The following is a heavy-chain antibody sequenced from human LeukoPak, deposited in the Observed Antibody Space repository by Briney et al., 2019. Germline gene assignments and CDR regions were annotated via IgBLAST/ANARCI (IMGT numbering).Heavy chain of an antibody. CDR1: GGSISSYY. CDR2: IYTSGST. D-gene: IGHD6-19*01. J-gene: IGHJ3*02. Sequence: SETLSLTCTVSGGSISSYYWSWIRQPPRKGLEWIGYIYTSGSTNYNPALKSRVTISVDTSKNQFSLKLSSVTAADTAVYYCARPLYSSGWFDAFDIWGQGTMVTVSS. CDR3: ARPLYSSGWFDAFDI. V-gene: IGHV4-4*09.